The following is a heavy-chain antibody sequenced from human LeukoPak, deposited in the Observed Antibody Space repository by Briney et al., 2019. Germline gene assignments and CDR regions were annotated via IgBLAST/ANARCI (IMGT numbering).Heavy chain of an antibody. V-gene: IGHV4-61*02. D-gene: IGHD4-17*01. CDR1: GGSISSGSYY. Sequence: SQTLSLTCTVSGGSISSGSYYWSWIRQPAGKGLEWIGRIYTSGSTNYNPSLKSRVTISVDTSKNQFSLKLSSVTAADTAVYYCARENGDYDYWGQGTLVTVSS. J-gene: IGHJ4*02. CDR2: IYTSGST. CDR3: ARENGDYDY.